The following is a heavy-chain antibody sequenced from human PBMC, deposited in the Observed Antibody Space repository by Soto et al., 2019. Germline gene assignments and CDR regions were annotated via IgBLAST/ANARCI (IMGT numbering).Heavy chain of an antibody. Sequence: GGSLRLSCAASGFTFSSYAMSWVRQAPGKGLEWVSAISGSGGSTYYADSVKGRFTISRDNSKNTLYLQMNSLRAEDTAVYYCAKDYPVRPAGTGYYFDYWGQGTLVTVSS. D-gene: IGHD6-19*01. V-gene: IGHV3-23*01. J-gene: IGHJ4*02. CDR3: AKDYPVRPAGTGYYFDY. CDR1: GFTFSSYA. CDR2: ISGSGGST.